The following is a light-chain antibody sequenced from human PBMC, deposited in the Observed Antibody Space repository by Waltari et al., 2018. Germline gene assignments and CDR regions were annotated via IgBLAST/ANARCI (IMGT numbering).Light chain of an antibody. V-gene: IGLV1-44*01. CDR2: RSD. Sequence: QSVLTQPPSAAGSPGQRVTILCSGSSSNLGSNVVTWYQQFPGTAPKPLIYRSDQRPSGVPDRFSGSKSGTSASLAISGLHPEDEADYYCAAWDDSLRGHWVFGGGTKVTVL. CDR3: AAWDDSLRGHWV. J-gene: IGLJ3*02. CDR1: SSNLGSNV.